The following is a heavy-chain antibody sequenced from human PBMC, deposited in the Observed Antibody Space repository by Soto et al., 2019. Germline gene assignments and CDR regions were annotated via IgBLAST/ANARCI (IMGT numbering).Heavy chain of an antibody. CDR3: AREGRVGGIDY. V-gene: IGHV3-48*03. D-gene: IGHD6-19*01. Sequence: PGGSLRLSCAASGFTFIIHEMNWVRQAPGKGLEWVSYISSIGVATYYADSVKGRFTISRDNAKNSLYLQMNSLRAEDTAVYYCAREGRVGGIDYWGQGTPVTVSS. CDR2: ISSIGVAT. CDR1: GFTFIIHE. J-gene: IGHJ4*02.